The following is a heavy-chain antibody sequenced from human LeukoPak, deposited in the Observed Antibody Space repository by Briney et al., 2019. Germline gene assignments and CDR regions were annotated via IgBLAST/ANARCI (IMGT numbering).Heavy chain of an antibody. V-gene: IGHV4-34*01. J-gene: IGHJ4*02. Sequence: SETLSLTCAVYGGSFRGYYWSWIRQPPGEGLEWIGEINHSGSTNYNPSLKSRVTISVDTSKNQFSLKLSSVTAADTAMYYCARGDSSSWYYFDYWGQGTLVTVSS. D-gene: IGHD6-13*01. CDR1: GGSFRGYY. CDR3: ARGDSSSWYYFDY. CDR2: INHSGST.